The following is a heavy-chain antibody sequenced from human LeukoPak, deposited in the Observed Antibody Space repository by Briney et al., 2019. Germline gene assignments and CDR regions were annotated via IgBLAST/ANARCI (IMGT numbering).Heavy chain of an antibody. D-gene: IGHD3-10*01. CDR1: GYTFSIYG. J-gene: IGHJ3*02. CDR2: ISAYNGNT. V-gene: IGHV1-18*01. Sequence: ASVKVSCKASGYTFSIYGFSWVRQAPGQGLEGMGWISAYNGNTNYAQKFQGRVTMTTDTSTSTAHMELRSLRSDDTAVYYCARDGSGNNDAFDIWGQGTMVTVSS. CDR3: ARDGSGNNDAFDI.